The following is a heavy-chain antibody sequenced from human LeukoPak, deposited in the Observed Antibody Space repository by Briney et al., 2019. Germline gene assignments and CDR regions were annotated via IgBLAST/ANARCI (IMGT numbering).Heavy chain of an antibody. CDR1: GFTFSSYG. CDR3: AKDEGGAIFDY. D-gene: IGHD3-16*01. J-gene: IGHJ4*02. V-gene: IGHV3-30*18. CDR2: ISYDGSNK. Sequence: GGSLRLSCAASGFTFSSYGMHWVRQAPGKGLEWVAVISYDGSNKYYADSVKGRFTISRDNSKNALYLQMNSLRAEDTAVYYCAKDEGGAIFDYWGQGTLVTVSS.